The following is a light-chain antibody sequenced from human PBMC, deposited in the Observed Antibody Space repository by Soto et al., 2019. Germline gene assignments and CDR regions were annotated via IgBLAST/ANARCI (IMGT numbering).Light chain of an antibody. V-gene: IGKV3-11*01. CDR3: QQHYNWPRT. CDR2: DAS. J-gene: IGKJ1*01. Sequence: EIVLTQSPATLSLSPGERATLSCRASQRVRTDLTWYQHKPGQAPRLLIYDASKRATGIPARFSGSGSGTDFTLTISSLEPEDFVVYYCQQHYNWPRTFGQGTKVEIK. CDR1: QRVRTD.